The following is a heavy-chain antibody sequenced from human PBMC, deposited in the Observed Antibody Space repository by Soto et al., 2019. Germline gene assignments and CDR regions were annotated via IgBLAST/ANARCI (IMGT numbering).Heavy chain of an antibody. Sequence: QVQLVESGGGVVQPGRSLRLSCAASGFTFSSYGMHWVRQAPGKGLEWVAVIWYDGSNKDYADSVKSRFTISRDNSKNTLYLQMSSLRAEDTAVYYCAERSSGDYWGQGTLVTVSS. D-gene: IGHD2-2*01. V-gene: IGHV3-33*06. J-gene: IGHJ4*02. CDR1: GFTFSSYG. CDR2: IWYDGSNK. CDR3: AERSSGDY.